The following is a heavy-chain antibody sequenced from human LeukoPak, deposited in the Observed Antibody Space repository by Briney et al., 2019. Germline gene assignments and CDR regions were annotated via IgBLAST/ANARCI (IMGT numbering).Heavy chain of an antibody. Sequence: ASVKVSCKASGYTFTGYYMHWVRQAPGQGLEWMGWINPNSGGTNYAQKLQGRVTMTTDTSTSTAYVELRSLRSDDTAVYYCARGGTYYDILTGYYTLRYFDYWGQGTLVTVSS. CDR2: INPNSGGT. V-gene: IGHV1-2*02. J-gene: IGHJ4*02. D-gene: IGHD3-9*01. CDR1: GYTFTGYY. CDR3: ARGGTYYDILTGYYTLRYFDY.